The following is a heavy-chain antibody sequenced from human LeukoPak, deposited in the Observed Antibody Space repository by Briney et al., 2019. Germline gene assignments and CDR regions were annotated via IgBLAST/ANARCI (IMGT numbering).Heavy chain of an antibody. V-gene: IGHV3-11*01. CDR3: ARGLSGAYYYDSSGYPPDDY. CDR1: GFTFSDYY. Sequence: PGGSLRLSCAASGFTFSDYYMSWIRQAPGKGLEWVSYISSSGSTIYYADSVKGRFTISRDNAKNSLYLQMNSLRAEDTAVYYCARGLSGAYYYDSSGYPPDDYWGQGTLVTVSS. J-gene: IGHJ4*02. D-gene: IGHD3-22*01. CDR2: ISSSGSTI.